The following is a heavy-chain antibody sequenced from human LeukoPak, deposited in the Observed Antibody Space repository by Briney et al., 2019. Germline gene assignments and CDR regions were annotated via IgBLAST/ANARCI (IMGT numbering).Heavy chain of an antibody. CDR1: GYTFTSYG. Sequence: ASVKVSCKASGYTFTSYGISWVRQAPGQGLEWMGWISAYNGNTNYAQKLQGRVTMTTDTSTSTAYMELRSLRSDDTAVYYCARERITMVRGVPIVYYGMDVWGQGTTVTVSS. CDR3: ARERITMVRGVPIVYYGMDV. J-gene: IGHJ6*02. V-gene: IGHV1-18*01. CDR2: ISAYNGNT. D-gene: IGHD3-10*01.